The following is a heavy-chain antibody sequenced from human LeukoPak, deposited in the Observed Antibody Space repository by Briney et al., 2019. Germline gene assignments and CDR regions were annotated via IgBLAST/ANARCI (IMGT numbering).Heavy chain of an antibody. V-gene: IGHV3-21*01. J-gene: IGHJ4*02. Sequence: GGSLRLSCAASGFTFSSYSMNWVRQAPGKGLEWVSSISSSSSYIYYADSVKGRFTITRDNAKNSLYLQMNSLRAKDRAVYYCAGGVAAAPNYWGQGTLVTVSS. CDR2: ISSSSSYI. CDR1: GFTFSSYS. D-gene: IGHD6-13*01. CDR3: AGGVAAAPNY.